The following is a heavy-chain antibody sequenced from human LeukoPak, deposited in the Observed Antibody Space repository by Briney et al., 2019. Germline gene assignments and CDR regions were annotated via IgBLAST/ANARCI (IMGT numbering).Heavy chain of an antibody. V-gene: IGHV3-30*03. CDR1: GFSLSDYG. J-gene: IGHJ4*02. D-gene: IGHD3-22*01. CDR2: VSYDGGHK. CDR3: ARDRINMMVMGHDSGLDC. Sequence: GGSLRLSCVGSGFSLSDYGIHWVRQAPGKGLEWVAVVSYDGGHKYYADSVKGRFTISRDTSSDTASLQMNSLRVEDTALYYCARDRINMMVMGHDSGLDCWGQGTLVTVSS.